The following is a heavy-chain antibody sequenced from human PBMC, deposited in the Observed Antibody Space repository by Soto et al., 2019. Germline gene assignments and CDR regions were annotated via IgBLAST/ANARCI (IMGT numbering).Heavy chain of an antibody. CDR1: GFTFSSYW. CDR2: INSDGSST. V-gene: IGHV3-74*01. Sequence: GGSLRLSCAASGFTFSSYWMHWVRQAPGKGLVWVSRINSDGSSTSYADSVKGRFTISRDNAKNTLYLQMNSLRAEDTAVYYCARDQQRMAAAGLTNLFDIWAQRTMVTVSS. J-gene: IGHJ3*02. D-gene: IGHD6-13*01. CDR3: ARDQQRMAAAGLTNLFDI.